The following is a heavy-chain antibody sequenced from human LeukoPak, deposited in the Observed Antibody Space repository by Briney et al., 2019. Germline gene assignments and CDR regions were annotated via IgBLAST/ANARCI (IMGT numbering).Heavy chain of an antibody. J-gene: IGHJ4*02. D-gene: IGHD4-17*01. CDR3: ARGPTTVTRAFDY. CDR1: GGSFSIYY. Sequence: SETLSLTCTVSGGSFSIYYWSWIRQPAGKGLEYIGRIYTSGSTNYNPSLKSRVTMSVDTSNNQFSLKLNSVTAADTAVYYCARGPTTVTRAFDYWGQGTLVTVSS. V-gene: IGHV4-4*07. CDR2: IYTSGST.